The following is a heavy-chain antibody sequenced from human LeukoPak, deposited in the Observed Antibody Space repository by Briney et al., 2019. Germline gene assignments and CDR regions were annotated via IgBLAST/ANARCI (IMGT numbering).Heavy chain of an antibody. J-gene: IGHJ6*03. D-gene: IGHD3-10*01. CDR1: GGSISSYY. V-gene: IGHV4-4*07. CDR2: IYTSGST. Sequence: SDTLSLTCTVSGGSISSYYWSWIRQPAGKGLEWIGRIYTSGSTNYNPSLKSRVTISIDNTTTRSSLKLSSVTAADTAVYYCASTYYYGSGSIYYYYMDVWGKGTTVSVSS. CDR3: ASTYYYGSGSIYYYYMDV.